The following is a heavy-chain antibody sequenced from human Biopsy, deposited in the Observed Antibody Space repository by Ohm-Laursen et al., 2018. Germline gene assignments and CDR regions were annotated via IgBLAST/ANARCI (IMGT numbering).Heavy chain of an antibody. J-gene: IGHJ6*02. CDR3: ARTPILIVSAGLVYRHRRHLQGMDV. CDR1: GSSLSARGMC. Sequence: TQTLTLTRSFSGSSLSARGMCVSWIRQAPGKALEWLALVDWADYKDHSAFPQTKLSISKDTSNDQVVLTVNNVDPADTATYYCARTPILIVSAGLVYRHRRHLQGMDVWGQGIAVTVS. D-gene: IGHD6-13*01. V-gene: IGHV2-70*12. CDR2: VDWADYK.